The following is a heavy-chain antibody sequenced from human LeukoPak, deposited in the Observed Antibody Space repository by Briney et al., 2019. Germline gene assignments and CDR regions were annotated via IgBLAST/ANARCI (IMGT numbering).Heavy chain of an antibody. J-gene: IGHJ3*02. Sequence: GASVKVSCKASGYTFTSYGISWVRQAPGQGLEWMGRIIPIFGTANYAQKFQGRVTITTDESTSTAYMELSSLRSEDTAVYYCARDRTIFGVVDAFDIWGQGTMVTVSS. CDR2: IIPIFGTA. V-gene: IGHV1-69*05. D-gene: IGHD3-3*01. CDR1: GYTFTSYG. CDR3: ARDRTIFGVVDAFDI.